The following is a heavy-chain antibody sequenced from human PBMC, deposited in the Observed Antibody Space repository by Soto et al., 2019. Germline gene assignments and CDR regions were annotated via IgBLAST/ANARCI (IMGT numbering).Heavy chain of an antibody. CDR3: ARDGYGDSYWFDP. CDR2: IYYSGST. V-gene: IGHV4-30-4*01. CDR1: GGSISSGDYY. D-gene: IGHD4-17*01. Sequence: PSETLSLTCTVSGGSISSGDYYWSWIRQPPGKGLEWIGYIYYSGSTYYNPSLKSRVTISVDTSKNQFSLKLSSVTAADTAVYYCARDGYGDSYWFDPWGQGTLVTVSS. J-gene: IGHJ5*02.